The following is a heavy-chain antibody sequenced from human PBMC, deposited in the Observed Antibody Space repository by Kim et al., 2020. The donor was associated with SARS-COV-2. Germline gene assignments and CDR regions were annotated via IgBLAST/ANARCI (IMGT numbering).Heavy chain of an antibody. Sequence: GGSLRLSCAASGFTFSSYWMSWVRQAPGKGLEWVANIKQDGSEKYYVDSVKGRFTISRDNAKNSLYLQMNSLRAEDTAVYYCARPGGQVLYSSGWPLDYWGQGTLVTVSS. V-gene: IGHV3-7*01. D-gene: IGHD6-19*01. CDR2: IKQDGSEK. J-gene: IGHJ4*02. CDR3: ARPGGQVLYSSGWPLDY. CDR1: GFTFSSYW.